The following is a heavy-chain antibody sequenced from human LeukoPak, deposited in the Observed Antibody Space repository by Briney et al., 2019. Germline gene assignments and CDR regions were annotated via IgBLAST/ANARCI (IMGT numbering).Heavy chain of an antibody. CDR3: AKDMVKAVAGPYYFDD. CDR1: GFTFDDHG. D-gene: IGHD6-19*01. J-gene: IGHJ4*02. Sequence: GGSLRLSCAASGFTFDDHGMHWVRQAPGKGLEWVSGISWNSGTIGYADSVRGRFNISRDNAKNSVYLHMNSLRAEDTAFYYCAKDMVKAVAGPYYFDDWGQGTLVTVSS. V-gene: IGHV3-9*01. CDR2: ISWNSGTI.